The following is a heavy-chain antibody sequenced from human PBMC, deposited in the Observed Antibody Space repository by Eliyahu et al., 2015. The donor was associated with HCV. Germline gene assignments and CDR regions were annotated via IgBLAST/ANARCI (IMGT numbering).Heavy chain of an antibody. J-gene: IGHJ6*03. CDR2: IKTDGSEK. CDR3: ARDHYFDMDV. CDR1: GFTFSNSW. Sequence: EMQLVESGGALVQPGGSLRLSCAASGFTFSNSWMAGVRQAPEEGLEWVANIKTDGSEKSYVDSVKGRFTISRDNARNSLYLQMNSLRLEDTAVYYCARDHYFDMDVWGKGTTVTVSS. V-gene: IGHV3-7*01.